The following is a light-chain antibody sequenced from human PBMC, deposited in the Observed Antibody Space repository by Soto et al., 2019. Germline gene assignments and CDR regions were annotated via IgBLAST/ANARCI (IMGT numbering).Light chain of an antibody. V-gene: IGKV3-15*01. CDR1: QSVSSN. CDR3: QKYNNWPRYT. J-gene: IGKJ2*01. Sequence: EIVMTQSPATLSVYPGERATLSCRASQSVSSNLAWYQQKPGQAPRLLIYGASTRATGIPARFSGSGSGTEFTLTISSLQSEDLAGYYCQKYNNWPRYTFGQGTKLEIK. CDR2: GAS.